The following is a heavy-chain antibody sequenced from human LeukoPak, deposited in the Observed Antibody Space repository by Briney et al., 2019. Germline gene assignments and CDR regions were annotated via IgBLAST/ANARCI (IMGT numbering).Heavy chain of an antibody. Sequence: PSETLSLTCTVSGGSISSYYWSWIRQPPGKGLEWIGYIYYSGSTNYNPSLKSRVTISVDTSKNQFPLKLSSVTAADTAVYYCARQVDNWFDPWGQGTLVTVSS. D-gene: IGHD1-26*01. V-gene: IGHV4-59*01. CDR3: ARQVDNWFDP. J-gene: IGHJ5*02. CDR1: GGSISSYY. CDR2: IYYSGST.